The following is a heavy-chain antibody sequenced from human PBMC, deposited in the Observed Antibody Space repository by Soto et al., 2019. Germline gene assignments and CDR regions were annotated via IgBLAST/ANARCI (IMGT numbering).Heavy chain of an antibody. D-gene: IGHD2-2*01. Sequence: SETLSLTCTVSGGSLSNYNWNWVRQSAGKGLEWIGRIYSNGKAYYNPSLKSRVTRSLDTLNNQVSLRLSSVTAADTAKYYCARERTYQLSGDDTLEIWGLGTMVTISS. CDR3: ARERTYQLSGDDTLEI. CDR2: IYSNGKA. J-gene: IGHJ3*02. V-gene: IGHV4-4*07. CDR1: GGSLSNYN.